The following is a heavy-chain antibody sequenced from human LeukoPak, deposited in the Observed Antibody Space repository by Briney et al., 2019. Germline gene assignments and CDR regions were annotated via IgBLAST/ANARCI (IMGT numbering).Heavy chain of an antibody. CDR2: IKQDGSEK. CDR3: AKDGISIAARPGRAFDI. Sequence: GGSLRLSCAASGFTFSSYWMSWVRQAPGKGLEWVANIKQDGSEKYYVDSVKGRFTISRDNAKNSLYLQMNSLRAEDTAVYYCAKDGISIAARPGRAFDIWGQGTMVTVSS. J-gene: IGHJ3*02. CDR1: GFTFSSYW. V-gene: IGHV3-7*01. D-gene: IGHD6-6*01.